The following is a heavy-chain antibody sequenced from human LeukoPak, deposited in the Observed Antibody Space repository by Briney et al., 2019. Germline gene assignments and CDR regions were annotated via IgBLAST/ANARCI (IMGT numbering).Heavy chain of an antibody. CDR2: ISYDGSNK. Sequence: GGSLRLSCAVSGFTFSSYGMHWVRQAPGKGLEWVAVISYDGSNKYYADSVKGRFTISRDNSKNTLYLQMNSLRAEDTAVYYCAKLGVGAITDAFDIWGQGTMVTVSS. D-gene: IGHD1-26*01. CDR3: AKLGVGAITDAFDI. CDR1: GFTFSSYG. V-gene: IGHV3-30*18. J-gene: IGHJ3*02.